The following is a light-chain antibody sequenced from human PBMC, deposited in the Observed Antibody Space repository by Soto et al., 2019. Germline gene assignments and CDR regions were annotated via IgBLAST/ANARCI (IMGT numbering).Light chain of an antibody. CDR3: QQYTNWLT. Sequence: EIVMTQSPATLSVSPGERATLSCRASQSVSSNLAWYQQKPGQAPRLLIYGASTRATGIPDRFSGSGSGTEFTLTINSLQSEDFAVYYCQQYTNWLTFGGGTKVEIK. J-gene: IGKJ4*01. CDR2: GAS. V-gene: IGKV3-15*01. CDR1: QSVSSN.